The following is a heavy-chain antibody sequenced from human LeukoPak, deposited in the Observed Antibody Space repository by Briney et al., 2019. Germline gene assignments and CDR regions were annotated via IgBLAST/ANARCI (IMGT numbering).Heavy chain of an antibody. CDR3: ARDRDDSSGYEFDY. CDR2: ISSSGSTI. CDR1: GFTFSDYY. V-gene: IGHV3-11*04. D-gene: IGHD3-22*01. J-gene: IGHJ4*02. Sequence: PGGSLRLSCAASGFTFSDYYMSWIRQAPGKGLEWVSYISSSGSTIYYADSVKGRFTISRDNAENTLYLQMNSLRAEDTAVYYCARDRDDSSGYEFDYWGQGTLVTVSS.